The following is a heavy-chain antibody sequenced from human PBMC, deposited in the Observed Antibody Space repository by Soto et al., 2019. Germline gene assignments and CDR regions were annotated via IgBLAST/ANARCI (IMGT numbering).Heavy chain of an antibody. CDR3: ATWHEREHAYDV. J-gene: IGHJ3*01. D-gene: IGHD1-26*01. Sequence: GGSLRLSCAAFGLTVSGKKYVAWVRQAPGKGLEWVSALYDVDGSFYADSVKGRFTTSSDSSKTTVYLQMNGLRPDDTAVYYCATWHEREHAYDVWGQGTTVTVSS. V-gene: IGHV3-53*01. CDR1: GLTVSGKKY. CDR2: LYDVDGS.